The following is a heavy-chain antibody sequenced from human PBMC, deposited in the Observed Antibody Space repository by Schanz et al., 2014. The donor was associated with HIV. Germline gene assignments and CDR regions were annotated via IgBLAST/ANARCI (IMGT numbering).Heavy chain of an antibody. CDR3: ARDVAGCSGTSCYSDAFDI. CDR1: GFTFNDYY. CDR2: ISDTGTTT. D-gene: IGHD2-2*01. V-gene: IGHV3-11*01. J-gene: IGHJ3*02. Sequence: QVQLVESGGGLVKPGGSLRLSCAASGFTFNDYYMTWIRQAPGKGLEWVSYISDTGTTTYYADSVNGRFTISRDNAKNSMFLQMNSLRGEDTAVYYCARDVAGCSGTSCYSDAFDIWGQGTLVTVSS.